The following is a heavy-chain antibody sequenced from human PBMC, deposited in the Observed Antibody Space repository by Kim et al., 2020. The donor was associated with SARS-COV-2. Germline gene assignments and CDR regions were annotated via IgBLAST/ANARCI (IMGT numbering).Heavy chain of an antibody. CDR2: IKQDGSEK. CDR1: GFTFSSYW. Sequence: GGSLRLSCAASGFTFSSYWMSWVRQAPGKGLEWVANIKQDGSEKYYVDSVKGRFTISGDNAKNSLYLQMNSLRAEDTAVYYCARKKDDFWSGDDYYYYGMDVWGQGTTVTVSS. V-gene: IGHV3-7*01. CDR3: ARKKDDFWSGDDYYYYGMDV. D-gene: IGHD3-3*01. J-gene: IGHJ6*02.